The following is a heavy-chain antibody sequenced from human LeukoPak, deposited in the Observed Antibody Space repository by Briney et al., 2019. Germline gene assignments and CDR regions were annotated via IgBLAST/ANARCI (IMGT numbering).Heavy chain of an antibody. CDR1: GFTFSSYW. V-gene: IGHV3-74*01. Sequence: GGSLRLSCAASGFTFSSYWMHRVRQAPGKGLVWVSRINSDGSSTSYADSVKGRFTISRDNAKNTLYLQMNSLRAEDTAVYYCARAGYCSSTSCYPGPIGYWGQGTLVTVSS. J-gene: IGHJ4*02. CDR2: INSDGSST. CDR3: ARAGYCSSTSCYPGPIGY. D-gene: IGHD2-2*01.